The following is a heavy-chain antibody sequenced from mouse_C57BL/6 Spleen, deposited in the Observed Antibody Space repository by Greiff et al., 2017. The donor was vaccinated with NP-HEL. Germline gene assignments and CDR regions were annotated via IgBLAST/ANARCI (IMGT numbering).Heavy chain of an antibody. J-gene: IGHJ2*01. CDR1: GFNIKDYY. CDR3: ARRGYFQYYFDY. D-gene: IGHD1-1*01. CDR2: IDPEDGET. V-gene: IGHV14-2*01. Sequence: EVQLQQSGAELVKPGASVKLSCTASGFNIKDYYMHWVKQRTEQGLEWIGRIDPEDGETKYAPKFQGKATITADTSSNTAYLQLSSLTSEDTAVYYCARRGYFQYYFDYWGQGTTLTVSS.